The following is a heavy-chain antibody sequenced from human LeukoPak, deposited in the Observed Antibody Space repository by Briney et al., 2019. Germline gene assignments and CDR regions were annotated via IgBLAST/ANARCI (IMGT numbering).Heavy chain of an antibody. CDR3: AVEGYCSSTSCNSDY. D-gene: IGHD2-2*01. J-gene: IGHJ4*02. CDR2: ISAYNGNT. Sequence: ASVKVSCKASGYTFTSYGISWVRQAPGQGLEWMGWISAYNGNTNYAQKLQGRVTMTTDTSTSTAYMELRSLRSDDTAVYYCAVEGYCSSTSCNSDYWGLGTLVTVSS. V-gene: IGHV1-18*01. CDR1: GYTFTSYG.